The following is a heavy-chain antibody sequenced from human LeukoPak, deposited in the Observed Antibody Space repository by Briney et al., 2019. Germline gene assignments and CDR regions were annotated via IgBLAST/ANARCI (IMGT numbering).Heavy chain of an antibody. CDR2: ISGSGGST. CDR1: GFTFSSYG. J-gene: IGHJ5*02. V-gene: IGHV3-23*01. CDR3: AKTSGSGGIWNWFDP. Sequence: PGGSLRLSCAASGFTFSSYGMSWVRQAPGKGLEWVSAISGSGGSTYYADSVKGRFTTSRDNSKNTLYLQMNSLRAEDTAVYYCAKTSGSGGIWNWFDPWGQGTLVTVSS. D-gene: IGHD6-25*01.